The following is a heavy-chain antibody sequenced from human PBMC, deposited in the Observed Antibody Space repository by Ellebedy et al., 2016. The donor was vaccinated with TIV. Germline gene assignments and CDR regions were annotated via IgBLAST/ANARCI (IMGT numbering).Heavy chain of an antibody. CDR1: GFTFSSYW. Sequence: GESLKISCAAPGFTFSSYWMSWVRLAPGKGLEWVANIKEDGSDTYYVDSVKGRFTISRDSAENSLYLQMNSMRAEDTAVYYCARGRYTSGWYPDYFDYWGQGTLVTVSS. V-gene: IGHV3-7*03. D-gene: IGHD6-19*01. CDR2: IKEDGSDT. J-gene: IGHJ4*02. CDR3: ARGRYTSGWYPDYFDY.